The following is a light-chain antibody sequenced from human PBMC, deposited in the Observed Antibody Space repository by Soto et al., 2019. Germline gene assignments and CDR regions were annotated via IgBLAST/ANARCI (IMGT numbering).Light chain of an antibody. Sequence: QSALTQPASVSGSPGQSITISCTGNSSDVGSHNLVSWYQQHPGKAPKFIIYEGTKRPSGVSNRFSGSKSGNTASLTISGLQAEDEADYYCCSYAGSTTFVMFGGGTKVTVL. CDR2: EGT. CDR3: CSYAGSTTFVM. CDR1: SSDVGSHNL. V-gene: IGLV2-23*03. J-gene: IGLJ3*02.